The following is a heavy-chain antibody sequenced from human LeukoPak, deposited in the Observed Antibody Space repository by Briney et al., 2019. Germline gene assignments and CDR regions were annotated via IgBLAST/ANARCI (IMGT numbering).Heavy chain of an antibody. CDR3: ATDPYKVSKGAYGMDV. CDR1: GYTLTELS. D-gene: IGHD1-1*01. J-gene: IGHJ6*02. CDR2: FDPEDGET. Sequence: GASVKVSCKASGYTLTELSMHWVRQAPGKGLEWMGGFDPEDGETIYAQKFQGRVTMTEDTSTDTAYMELSSLRSEDTAVYYCATDPYKVSKGAYGMDVWGQGTTVTVSS. V-gene: IGHV1-24*01.